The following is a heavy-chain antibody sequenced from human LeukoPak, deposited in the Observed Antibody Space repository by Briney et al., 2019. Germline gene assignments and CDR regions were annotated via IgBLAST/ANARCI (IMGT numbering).Heavy chain of an antibody. J-gene: IGHJ4*02. CDR3: ATKQWLAPPPDS. Sequence: GGSLRLSCAASGFTFSKYWMLWVGQAPGKGLESVSRINTDGTVTTYADSVKGRFTVSRDNADNTMFLQMSSARDEDTAVYYCATKQWLAPPPDSWGQGTPVTVSS. CDR2: INTDGTVT. D-gene: IGHD6-19*01. V-gene: IGHV3-74*01. CDR1: GFTFSKYW.